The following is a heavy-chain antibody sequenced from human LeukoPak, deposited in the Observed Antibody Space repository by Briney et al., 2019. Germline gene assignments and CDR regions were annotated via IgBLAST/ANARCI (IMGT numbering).Heavy chain of an antibody. CDR3: ARDFIAVAGGVNWFDP. J-gene: IGHJ5*02. CDR2: IYHSGST. V-gene: IGHV4-34*01. D-gene: IGHD6-19*01. Sequence: SETLSLTCAVYIGSFYGYYWSWLRQPPGKGLEGIGSIYHSGSTYYNPSLKSRVTISVDTSKNQFSLKLSSVTAADTAVYYCARDFIAVAGGVNWFDPWGQATLVTVSS. CDR1: IGSFYGYY.